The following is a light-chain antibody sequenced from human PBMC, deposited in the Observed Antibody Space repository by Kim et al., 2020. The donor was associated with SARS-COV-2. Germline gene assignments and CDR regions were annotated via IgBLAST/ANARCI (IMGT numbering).Light chain of an antibody. Sequence: DIQMTQSPSAMSASVGDRVTITCRASQGISTSLAWFQHKPGTVPKRLIFAASTLQSGVPSRFSGSGSGTEFILTISSLQPEDFATYYCLQHNDYPYSFGQGTKLEI. J-gene: IGKJ2*03. CDR2: AAS. CDR1: QGISTS. V-gene: IGKV1-17*03. CDR3: LQHNDYPYS.